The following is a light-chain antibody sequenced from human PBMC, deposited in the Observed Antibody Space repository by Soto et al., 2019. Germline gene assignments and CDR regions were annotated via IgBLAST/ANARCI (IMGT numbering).Light chain of an antibody. Sequence: AIRMTQSPSSFSASTGDRVTITCRARQGISSYLAWYQQKPGKAPKLLIYAASTLQSVVPSRFSGSGSGTDFTLTISCLQSEDFATYYCQQYYSYPYTFGQGTKLEIK. V-gene: IGKV1-8*01. J-gene: IGKJ2*01. CDR3: QQYYSYPYT. CDR2: AAS. CDR1: QGISSY.